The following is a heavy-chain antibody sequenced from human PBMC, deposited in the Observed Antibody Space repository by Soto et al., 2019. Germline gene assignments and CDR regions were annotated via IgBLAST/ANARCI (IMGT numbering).Heavy chain of an antibody. CDR1: GFTFSSYG. D-gene: IGHD3-3*01. V-gene: IGHV3-30*18. CDR3: AKVRYSITIFGVVTDTTVVDV. CDR2: ISYDGSNK. J-gene: IGHJ6*02. Sequence: GGSLRLSCAASGFTFSSYGMHWVRQAPGKGLEWVAVISYDGSNKYYADSVKGRFTISRDNSKNTLYLQMNSLRAEDTAVYYCAKVRYSITIFGVVTDTTVVDVWGQGTTVTVSS.